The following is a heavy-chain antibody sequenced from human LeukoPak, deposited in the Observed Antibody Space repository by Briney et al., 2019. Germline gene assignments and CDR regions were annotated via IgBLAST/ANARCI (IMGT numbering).Heavy chain of an antibody. D-gene: IGHD4/OR15-4a*01. CDR3: ARRAGAYSHPYDY. CDR2: IYSGTI. Sequence: PGGSLRLSCAASGFTFSSYSMNWVRQAPGKGLEWVSFIYSGTIHYSDSVKGRFTISTDNSKNTLYLQMNSLRAEDTAVYYCARRAGAYSHPYDYWGQGTLVTVSS. J-gene: IGHJ4*02. V-gene: IGHV3-53*01. CDR1: GFTFSSYS.